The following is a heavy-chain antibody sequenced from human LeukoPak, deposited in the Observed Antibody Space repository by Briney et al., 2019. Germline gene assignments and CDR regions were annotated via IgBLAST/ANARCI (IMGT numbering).Heavy chain of an antibody. CDR1: GYTFTIYG. CDR3: ARDTESGYSLLDY. Sequence: GASVKVSCKASGYTFTIYGISWVRQAPGQGGERMGWISAYNGNTNYTQKLQGRVTMTTDTSTSTAYMELRSLRSDDTAVYYCARDTESGYSLLDYWGQGTLVTVSS. CDR2: ISAYNGNT. V-gene: IGHV1-18*01. D-gene: IGHD5-18*01. J-gene: IGHJ4*02.